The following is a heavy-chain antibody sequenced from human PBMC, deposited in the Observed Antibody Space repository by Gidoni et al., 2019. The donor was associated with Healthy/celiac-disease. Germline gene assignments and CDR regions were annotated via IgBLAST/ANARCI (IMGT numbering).Heavy chain of an antibody. CDR3: ARGVGGNWFDP. Sequence: QVQLVESGGGVVQPGRSLRLSCAASGFTFSSYGMHWVRQAPGKGLEWVAVIWYDGINKYYADSGKGRFTISRDNSKNTLYRKMNGLRAEETAVYYCARGVGGNWFDPWGQGTLVTVSS. CDR1: GFTFSSYG. J-gene: IGHJ5*02. CDR2: IWYDGINK. D-gene: IGHD1-26*01. V-gene: IGHV3-33*01.